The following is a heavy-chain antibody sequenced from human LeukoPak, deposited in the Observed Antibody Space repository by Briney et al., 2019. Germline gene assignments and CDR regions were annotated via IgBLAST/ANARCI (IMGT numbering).Heavy chain of an antibody. J-gene: IGHJ6*04. V-gene: IGHV3-7*03. D-gene: IGHD3-10*01. CDR1: GFTFSSYW. Sequence: TGGSLRLSCAASGFTFSSYWMSWVRQAPGKGLEWVANIKQDGSEKYYVDSVKGRFTISRDNAKNSLYLQMNSLRAEDTAAYYCARDYYGSGSYYPIRWDYYGMDVWGKGTTVTVSS. CDR3: ARDYYGSGSYYPIRWDYYGMDV. CDR2: IKQDGSEK.